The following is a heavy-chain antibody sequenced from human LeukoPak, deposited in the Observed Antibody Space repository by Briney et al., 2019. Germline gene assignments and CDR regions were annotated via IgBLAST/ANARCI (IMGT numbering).Heavy chain of an antibody. J-gene: IGHJ4*02. D-gene: IGHD1-26*01. V-gene: IGHV1-69*04. CDR1: GGTFSSYA. Sequence: SVKVSCKASGGTFSSYAISWVRQAPGQGLEWMGRIIPILGIANYAQKFQGRVTITADKSTSTAYMELSSLRSEDTAVYYCASGEGYSGSSGKLDYWGQGTLVTVSS. CDR2: IIPILGIA. CDR3: ASGEGYSGSSGKLDY.